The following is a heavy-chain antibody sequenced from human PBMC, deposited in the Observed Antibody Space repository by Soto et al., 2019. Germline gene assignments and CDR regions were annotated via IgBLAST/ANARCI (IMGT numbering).Heavy chain of an antibody. J-gene: IGHJ6*04. Sequence: SETLSLTCTVSGGSISSYYWSWIRQPPGKGLEWIGYIYYSGSTNYNPSLKSRVTISVDTSKNQFSLKLSSVTAADTAVYYCARDYAGATHYYYYGMDVWGKGTTVTVS. D-gene: IGHD1-26*01. CDR1: GGSISSYY. CDR2: IYYSGST. V-gene: IGHV4-59*01. CDR3: ARDYAGATHYYYYGMDV.